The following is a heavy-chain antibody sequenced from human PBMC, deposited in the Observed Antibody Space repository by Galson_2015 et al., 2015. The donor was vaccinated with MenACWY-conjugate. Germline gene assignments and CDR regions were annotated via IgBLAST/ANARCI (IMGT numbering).Heavy chain of an antibody. CDR2: ISPGDSNT. CDR1: GYYFTSYW. CDR3: ARHPPGGRGMDV. J-gene: IGHJ6*02. V-gene: IGHV5-51*01. D-gene: IGHD1-26*01. Sequence: QSGAEVKQPGESLKISCKGSGYYFTSYWIAWVRQIPGKGLEWMGLISPGDSNTRYSPSFQGQVTISADKSVSTAYLQWSSLKASDTAMYYCARHPPGGRGMDVWGHGTTVTVSS.